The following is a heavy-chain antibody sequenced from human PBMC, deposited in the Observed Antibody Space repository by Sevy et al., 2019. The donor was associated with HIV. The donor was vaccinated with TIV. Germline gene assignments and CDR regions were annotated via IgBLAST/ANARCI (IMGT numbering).Heavy chain of an antibody. CDR1: GFTFGDYA. D-gene: IGHD3-3*01. V-gene: IGHV3-49*04. J-gene: IGHJ4*02. Sequence: GGSLRLSCTASGFTFGDYAMSWVRQAPGKGLEWVGFIRSKAYGGTTEYAASVKGRFTISRDDSKSIAYLQMNSLKTEDTAVYYCTSRGYDFWSGYTDYWGQRTLVTVSS. CDR2: IRSKAYGGTT. CDR3: TSRGYDFWSGYTDY.